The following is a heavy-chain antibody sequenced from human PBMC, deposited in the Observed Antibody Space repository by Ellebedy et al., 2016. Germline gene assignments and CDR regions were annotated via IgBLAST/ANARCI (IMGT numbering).Heavy chain of an antibody. V-gene: IGHV3-30*18. CDR3: AKLSTYYYDSSGYYSFDY. D-gene: IGHD3-22*01. Sequence: GESLKISXAASGFTFSSYGMHWVRQAPGKGLEWVAVISYDGSNKYYADSVKGRFTISRDNSKNTLYLQMNSLRAEDTAVYYCAKLSTYYYDSSGYYSFDYWGQGTLVTVSS. J-gene: IGHJ4*02. CDR1: GFTFSSYG. CDR2: ISYDGSNK.